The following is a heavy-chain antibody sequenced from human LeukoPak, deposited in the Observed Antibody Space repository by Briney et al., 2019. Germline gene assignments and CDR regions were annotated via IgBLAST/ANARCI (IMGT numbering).Heavy chain of an antibody. CDR3: ASQIPYYYGMDV. J-gene: IGHJ6*02. CDR1: GFTFSSND. CDR2: ISITSKTI. Sequence: GGSLRLSCTGSGFTFSSNDMSWVRQPPGKGLEWVSYISITSKTIKYADSVKGRFTISRDNAKNSLYLQMNSLRAEDTAVYYCASQIPYYYGMDVWGQGTTVTVSS. V-gene: IGHV3-48*04.